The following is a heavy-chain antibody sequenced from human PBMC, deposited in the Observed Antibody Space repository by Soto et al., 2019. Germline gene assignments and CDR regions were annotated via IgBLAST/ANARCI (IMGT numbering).Heavy chain of an antibody. V-gene: IGHV3-23*01. CDR3: AKDRMQYNSVWDPFDI. Sequence: GGSLRLSCAASGFTFSNYAMSWVRQAPGKGLEWVSGIGSDGGDTHYAGSVKGHFPISRDNSKNTLDLQMNSLRAEDTAVYYCAKDRMQYNSVWDPFDIWGQGTMVTVSS. CDR1: GFTFSNYA. D-gene: IGHD1-20*01. CDR2: IGSDGGDT. J-gene: IGHJ3*02.